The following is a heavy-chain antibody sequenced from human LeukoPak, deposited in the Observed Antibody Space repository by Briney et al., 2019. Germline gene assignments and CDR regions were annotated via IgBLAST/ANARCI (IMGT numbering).Heavy chain of an antibody. CDR2: INHSGST. D-gene: IGHD3-22*01. J-gene: IGHJ5*02. V-gene: IGHV4-34*01. CDR3: ATLLFYDSSGGSYNCFDP. CDR1: GGSFSGYY. Sequence: PSETLSLTCAVYGGSFSGYYWSWIRQPPGKGLEWIGEINHSGSTNYNPSLKSRVTISVDTSKNQFSLKLSSVTAADTAVYYCATLLFYDSSGGSYNCFDPWGQGTLVTVSS.